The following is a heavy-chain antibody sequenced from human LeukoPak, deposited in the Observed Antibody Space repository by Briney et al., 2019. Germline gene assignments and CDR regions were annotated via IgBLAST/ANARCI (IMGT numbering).Heavy chain of an antibody. V-gene: IGHV3-11*04. J-gene: IGHJ3*02. CDR2: ITNSGNKV. CDR1: GLTFKDYS. CDR3: ARAFNDGFDI. Sequence: GGSLRLSFAAPGLTFKDYSMGWIRQASGEGLEWVSYITNSGNKVYNADSVKGRFTISRDNARNSLYLQMNSLRAEDTAVYFCARAFNDGFDIWGQGTMVTVSS.